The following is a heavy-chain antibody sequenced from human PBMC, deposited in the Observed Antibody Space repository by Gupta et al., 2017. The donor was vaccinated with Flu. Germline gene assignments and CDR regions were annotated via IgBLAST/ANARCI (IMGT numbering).Heavy chain of an antibody. CDR1: GFPLRDYY. V-gene: IGHV3-11*01. Sequence: QMQLVESGGGLVKPGGSLRLSCGASGFPLRDYYMNWIRQAPGKGLEWISCISTSGNVKYYADSVKGRFTISRDSAKGSVYLEMNSLRAEDTAIYYCATDGAPTWGQGTLVTVS. CDR3: ATDGAPT. J-gene: IGHJ5*02. D-gene: IGHD1-26*01. CDR2: ISTSGNVK.